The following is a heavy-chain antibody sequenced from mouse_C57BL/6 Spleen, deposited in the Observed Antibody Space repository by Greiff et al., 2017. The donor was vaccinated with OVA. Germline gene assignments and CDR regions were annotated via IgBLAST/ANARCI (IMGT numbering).Heavy chain of an antibody. CDR3: TRDTGTVFAY. CDR1: GFTFSSYA. V-gene: IGHV5-9-1*02. Sequence: EVMLVESGAGLVKPGGSLKLSCAASGFTFSSYAMSWVRQTPEKRLEWVAYISSGGDYIYYADTVKGRFTISRDNARNTLYLQMSSLKSEDTAMYYCTRDTGTVFAYWGQGTLVTVSA. CDR2: ISSGGDYI. D-gene: IGHD4-1*01. J-gene: IGHJ3*01.